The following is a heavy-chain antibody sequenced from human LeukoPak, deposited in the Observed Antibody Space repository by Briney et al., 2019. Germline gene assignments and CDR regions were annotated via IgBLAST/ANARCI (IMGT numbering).Heavy chain of an antibody. J-gene: IGHJ6*04. Sequence: SETLSLTCTVSGGSISSYYWSWIRQPAGKGLDWIGRIYTSGSTNYNPSLKSRVTMSVDTSKNQFSLKLSSVTAGETAVCYCARASGQFVDVWGKGTTVTVSS. V-gene: IGHV4-4*07. CDR3: ARASGQFVDV. CDR1: GGSISSYY. CDR2: IYTSGST. D-gene: IGHD3-10*01.